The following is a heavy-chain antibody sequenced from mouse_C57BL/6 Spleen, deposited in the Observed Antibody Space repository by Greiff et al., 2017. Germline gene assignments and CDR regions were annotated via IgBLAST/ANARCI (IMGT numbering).Heavy chain of an antibody. Sequence: QVQLKESGAELAKPGASVKLSCKASGYTFTSYWMHWVKQRPGQGLEWIGYINPSSGYTKYNQKFKDKATLTADKSSSTAYMQLSSLTYEYSAVYYCARSLVPQGAMDYWGQGTSVTVSS. J-gene: IGHJ4*01. CDR1: GYTFTSYW. V-gene: IGHV1-7*01. CDR3: ARSLVPQGAMDY. D-gene: IGHD3-2*02. CDR2: INPSSGYT.